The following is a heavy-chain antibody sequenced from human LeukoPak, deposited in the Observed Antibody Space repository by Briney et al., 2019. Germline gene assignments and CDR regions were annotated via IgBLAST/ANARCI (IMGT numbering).Heavy chain of an antibody. Sequence: GGSLRLSCAASGFTFSSYGMHWVRQAPGKGLDWVAVISYDGSNKYYADSVKGRFTISRDNSKNTLYLQMNSLRAEDTAVYYCSNSGYDKGGFDYWGQGTLVTVSS. CDR3: SNSGYDKGGFDY. CDR2: ISYDGSNK. D-gene: IGHD5-12*01. J-gene: IGHJ4*02. CDR1: GFTFSSYG. V-gene: IGHV3-30*18.